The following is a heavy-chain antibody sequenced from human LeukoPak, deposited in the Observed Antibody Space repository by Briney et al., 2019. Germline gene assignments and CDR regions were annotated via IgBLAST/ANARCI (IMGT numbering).Heavy chain of an antibody. CDR1: GGTFSSYT. CDR3: ARAPGSPTGWFDP. CDR2: IIPILGIA. Sequence: SVKVSCKASGGTFSSYTISWVRQAPGQGLEWMGRIIPILGIANYAQKFQGRVTITADKSTSTAYMELSSLRSEDTAVYYCARAPGSPTGWFDPWGEGTLVTVSS. V-gene: IGHV1-69*02. D-gene: IGHD1-26*01. J-gene: IGHJ5*02.